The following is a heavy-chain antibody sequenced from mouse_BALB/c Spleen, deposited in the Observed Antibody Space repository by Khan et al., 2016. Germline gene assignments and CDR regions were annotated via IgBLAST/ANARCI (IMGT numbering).Heavy chain of an antibody. CDR2: IWPGGST. J-gene: IGHJ3*01. D-gene: IGHD2-4*01. Sequence: QVQLKESGPGLVAPSQSLSITCTVSGFSLTNSGVHWIRQPPGKGLEWLGVIWPGGSTDYNSALMSRLSITKANSQNQVFLKMISLQTAGTAMYYCAGDDADYGAWFASWGQGTLVIVCA. CDR1: GFSLTNSG. CDR3: AGDDADYGAWFAS. V-gene: IGHV2-9*02.